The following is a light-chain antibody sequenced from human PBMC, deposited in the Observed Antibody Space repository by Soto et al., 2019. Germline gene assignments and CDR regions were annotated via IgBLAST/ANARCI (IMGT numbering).Light chain of an antibody. CDR1: QSISTN. V-gene: IGKV1-16*01. Sequence: DIQMTQSPSSLSASVGDRFTITCRASQSISTNLNWFQQKPGKAPKLLIYAASSLQSGVPSRLSGSGSGTEFTLTISSLHPDDSATYYCQQYNSYWTFGQGTKVDIK. CDR3: QQYNSYWT. J-gene: IGKJ1*01. CDR2: AAS.